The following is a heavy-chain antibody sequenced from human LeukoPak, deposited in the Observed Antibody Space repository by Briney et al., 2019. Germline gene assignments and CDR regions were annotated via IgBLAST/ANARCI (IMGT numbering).Heavy chain of an antibody. J-gene: IGHJ4*02. Sequence: PGGSLRLSCAASGFTFSSYAMHWVRQAPGKGLEWVAVISYDGSNKYYADSVKGRFTISRDNSKNTLYLQMDSLRAEDTAVYYCAKDQKGSSSWYEYWGQGTLVTVSS. CDR1: GFTFSSYA. D-gene: IGHD6-13*01. V-gene: IGHV3-30-3*01. CDR2: ISYDGSNK. CDR3: AKDQKGSSSWYEY.